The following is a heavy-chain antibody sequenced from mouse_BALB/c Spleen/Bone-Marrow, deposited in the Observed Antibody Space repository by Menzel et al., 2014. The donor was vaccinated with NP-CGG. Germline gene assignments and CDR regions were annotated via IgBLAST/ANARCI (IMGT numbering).Heavy chain of an antibody. V-gene: IGHV1-80*01. CDR2: IYPGDGDT. Sequence: VKLMESGAELVRPGSSVKISCKASGYAFSAYWMIWVKQRPGQGLEWIGQIYPGDGDTNYNGKFKGKATLTADKSSSTAYMQLSSLTSEGSAVYFCARSGYGSNYDYWGQGTTLTVSS. J-gene: IGHJ2*01. D-gene: IGHD1-1*01. CDR3: ARSGYGSNYDY. CDR1: GYAFSAYW.